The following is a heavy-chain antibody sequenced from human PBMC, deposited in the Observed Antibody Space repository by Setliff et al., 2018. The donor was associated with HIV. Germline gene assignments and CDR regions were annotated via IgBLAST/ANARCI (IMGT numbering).Heavy chain of an antibody. D-gene: IGHD5-12*01. CDR1: GYTFNSYG. J-gene: IGHJ4*02. V-gene: IGHV1-18*01. CDR2: INTHSGYT. CDR3: ARGKTWLRFLDY. Sequence: GASVKVSCKASGYTFNSYGISWVRQAPGQGLEWMGWINTHSGYTNYAQNVQGRVTVTMDTSTSTAYMELRSLKSDDTAVYYCARGKTWLRFLDYWGQGTLVTVS.